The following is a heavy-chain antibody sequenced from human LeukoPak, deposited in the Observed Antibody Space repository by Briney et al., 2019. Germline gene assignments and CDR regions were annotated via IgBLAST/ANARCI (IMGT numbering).Heavy chain of an antibody. CDR3: ARKIVGATNFDY. CDR1: GFTFSSYA. D-gene: IGHD1-26*01. CDR2: ISGSGGST. V-gene: IGHV3-23*01. Sequence: GGSLRLSCAASGFTFSSYAVSWVRQAPGKGLEWVSAISGSGGSTYYADSVKGRFTISRDNSKNTLYLQMNSLRAEDTAVYYCARKIVGATNFDYWGQGTLVTVSS. J-gene: IGHJ4*02.